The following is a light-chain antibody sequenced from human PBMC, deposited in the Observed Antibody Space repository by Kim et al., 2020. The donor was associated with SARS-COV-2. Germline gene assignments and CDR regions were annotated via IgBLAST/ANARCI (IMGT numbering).Light chain of an antibody. CDR2: DVT. V-gene: IGLV2-11*01. CDR3: CSYAGTYTFI. CDR1: ESDIGGYNF. Sequence: QSALTQPRSVSGSPGQSVTISCTGTESDIGGYNFVSWYRQYPGKAPQPIIYDVTQRPSGVPDRFSGSRSGNTASLTISRLQAEDEADYYCCSYAGTYTFIFGGGTQLTVL. J-gene: IGLJ2*01.